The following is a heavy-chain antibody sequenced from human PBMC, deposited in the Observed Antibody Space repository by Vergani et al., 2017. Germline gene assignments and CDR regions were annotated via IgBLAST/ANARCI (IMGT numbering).Heavy chain of an antibody. J-gene: IGHJ6*03. CDR2: IFPSGNS. CDR3: ARASLGALVGYYYYEDV. D-gene: IGHD1-26*01. Sequence: QLQLQESGSGLVKPSQTLSLPCAVSGDSITNGGLSWNWIRQPPGKGPEWIGYIFPSGNSDYNPSLKNRVSISLDKSKNQFSLWVNSVTAADTAVYFCARASLGALVGYYYYEDVWGKGKTVVVSS. V-gene: IGHV4-30-2*01. CDR1: GDSITNGGLS.